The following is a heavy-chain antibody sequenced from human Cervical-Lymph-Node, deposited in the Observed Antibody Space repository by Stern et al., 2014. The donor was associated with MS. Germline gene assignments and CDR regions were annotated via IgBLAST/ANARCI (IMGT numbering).Heavy chain of an antibody. CDR2: ISSSSSYI. J-gene: IGHJ6*02. Sequence: EDQLVESGGGLVKPGGSLRLSCAASGFTFSSYSMNWVRQAPGKGLEWVSSISSSSSYIYYADSVKGRFTISRDNAKNSLYLQMTSLRAEDTAVYYCAREGYRTSRTERRVYYYGMDVWGQGTTVTVSS. CDR1: GFTFSSYS. D-gene: IGHD6-13*01. CDR3: AREGYRTSRTERRVYYYGMDV. V-gene: IGHV3-21*01.